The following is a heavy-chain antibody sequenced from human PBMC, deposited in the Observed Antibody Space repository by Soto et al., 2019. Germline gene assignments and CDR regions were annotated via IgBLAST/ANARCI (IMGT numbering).Heavy chain of an antibody. D-gene: IGHD4-17*01. Sequence: GGSLRLSCAASGFTFSSYGMHWVRQAPGKGLEWVAVISYDGSNKYYADSVKGRFTISRDNSKNTLYLQMNSLRAEDTAVYYCATTYGYSPTGYWGEGTLVTVSS. CDR3: ATTYGYSPTGY. J-gene: IGHJ4*02. CDR2: ISYDGSNK. CDR1: GFTFSSYG. V-gene: IGHV3-30*03.